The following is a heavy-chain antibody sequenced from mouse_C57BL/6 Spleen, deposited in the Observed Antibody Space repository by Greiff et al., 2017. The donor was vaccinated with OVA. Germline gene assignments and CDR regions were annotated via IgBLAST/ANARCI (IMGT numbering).Heavy chain of an antibody. V-gene: IGHV1-69*01. Sequence: QVQLQQPGAELVMPGASVKLSCKASGYTFTSYWMHWVKQRPGQGLEWIGEIDPSDSYTTYNQKFKGKSTLTVDKSSSTAYMQLSSLTSEDSAVYYCAGGNYYFDYWGQGTTLTVSS. CDR3: AGGNYYFDY. J-gene: IGHJ2*01. D-gene: IGHD2-1*01. CDR2: IDPSDSYT. CDR1: GYTFTSYW.